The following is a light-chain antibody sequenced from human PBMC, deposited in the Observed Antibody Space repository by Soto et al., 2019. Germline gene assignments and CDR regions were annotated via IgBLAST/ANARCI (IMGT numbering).Light chain of an antibody. CDR3: QERSNWFT. CDR1: QSVSSY. V-gene: IGKV3-11*01. Sequence: IVLTQSSSTPSLSPRERATLSCKTSQSVSSYLAWYQQKAGQAPRLRIYDASNRATGIPARFSGSGSGTDFTLTICSLEPEDFAVYYCQERSNWFTVGQGTKVDIK. CDR2: DAS. J-gene: IGKJ2*01.